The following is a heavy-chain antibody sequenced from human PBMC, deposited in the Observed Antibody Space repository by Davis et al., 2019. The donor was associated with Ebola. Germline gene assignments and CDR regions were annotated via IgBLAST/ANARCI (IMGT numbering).Heavy chain of an antibody. CDR3: AKDRRQLWLNWFDP. J-gene: IGHJ5*02. CDR1: GFTFSSSV. Sequence: GGSLRLSCAASGFTFSSSVMSWVRQAPGKGLEWVSGISGSGGSTYYADSVKGRFTISRDNSKNTLYLQMNSLRAEDTAVYYCAKDRRQLWLNWFDPWGQGTLVTVSS. V-gene: IGHV3-23*01. CDR2: ISGSGGST. D-gene: IGHD5-18*01.